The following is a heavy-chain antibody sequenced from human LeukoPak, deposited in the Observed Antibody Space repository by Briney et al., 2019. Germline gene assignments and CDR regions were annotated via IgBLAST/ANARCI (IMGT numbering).Heavy chain of an antibody. CDR3: ARGLRAMATHVDY. V-gene: IGHV3-74*01. Sequence: GGSLRLSWAASGFTFSGYWMHWVRQAPEKGLVWVSRINSDGSSTTYADSVKGRFTISRDNAKNTLYLQMNSLRAEDTAVYYCARGLRAMATHVDYWGQGTLVTVSS. D-gene: IGHD5-18*01. CDR2: INSDGSST. CDR1: GFTFSGYW. J-gene: IGHJ4*02.